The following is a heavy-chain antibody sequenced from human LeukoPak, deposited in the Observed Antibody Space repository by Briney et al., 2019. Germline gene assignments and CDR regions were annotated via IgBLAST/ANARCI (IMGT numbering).Heavy chain of an antibody. CDR3: AKDFGTIFGVVITYYFDY. Sequence: PGGSLRLSCAASGFTFSSYAMSWVRQAPGKGLEWVSAISGSGGSAYYADSVKGRFTISRDNSKNTLYLQMNSLRAEDTAVYYCAKDFGTIFGVVITYYFDYWGQGTLVTVSS. V-gene: IGHV3-23*01. CDR1: GFTFSSYA. J-gene: IGHJ4*02. CDR2: ISGSGGSA. D-gene: IGHD3-3*01.